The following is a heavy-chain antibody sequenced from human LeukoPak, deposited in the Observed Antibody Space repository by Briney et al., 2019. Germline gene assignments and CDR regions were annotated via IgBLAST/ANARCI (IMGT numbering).Heavy chain of an antibody. CDR1: GFTFSSYS. CDR3: ARGSYYYDSSGYRDYWYFDL. V-gene: IGHV3-48*01. CDR2: ISSSSSTI. Sequence: PGGSLRLSCAASGFTFSSYSVNWVRQAPGKGLEWVSYISSSSSTIYYADSVKGRFTISRDNAKNSLYLQMNSLRAEDTAVYYCARGSYYYDSSGYRDYWYFDLWGRGTLVTVSS. J-gene: IGHJ2*01. D-gene: IGHD3-22*01.